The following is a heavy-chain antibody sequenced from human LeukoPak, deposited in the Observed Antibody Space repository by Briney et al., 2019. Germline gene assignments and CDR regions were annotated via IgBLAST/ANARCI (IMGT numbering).Heavy chain of an antibody. V-gene: IGHV3-23*01. D-gene: IGHD1-26*01. CDR2: ISGSGGST. Sequence: TGGSLRLSCAASGFTFSSYAMSWVRQAPGKGLEWVSAISGSGGSTYYADPVKGRFTISRDNSKNTLYLQMNSLGAEDTGVYYCAKVGILSGRRLFDYWGQGTLVTVSS. J-gene: IGHJ4*02. CDR3: AKVGILSGRRLFDY. CDR1: GFTFSSYA.